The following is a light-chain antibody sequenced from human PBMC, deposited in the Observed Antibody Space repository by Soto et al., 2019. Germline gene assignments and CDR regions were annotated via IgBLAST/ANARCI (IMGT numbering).Light chain of an antibody. V-gene: IGLV4-60*02. CDR3: ETGDSNTLV. Sequence: QLVLTQSSSASASLGSSVKLTCTLSSGHSSYIIAWHQQQPGKAPRYLMKLEGSGSYNKGSGVPDRFSGSSSGADRYLTIANLQFEDEADYYCETGDSNTLVFGTGTKLTVL. CDR1: SGHSSYI. J-gene: IGLJ1*01. CDR2: LEGSGSY.